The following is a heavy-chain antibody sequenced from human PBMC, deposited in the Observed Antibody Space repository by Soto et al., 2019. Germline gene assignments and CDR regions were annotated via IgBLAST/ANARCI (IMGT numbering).Heavy chain of an antibody. D-gene: IGHD4-17*01. CDR2: ISGYNGNT. Sequence: QIQLVQSGAEVKNPGSSVKVSCKASGYTFKNYGIIWVRQAPGQGLEWVGWISGYNGNTKYEKKFQGRVTLTTETSTSTAYMELRSLRSDDTAVYYCARPFYGDHGIVDYWGQGTLVTVYS. CDR3: ARPFYGDHGIVDY. J-gene: IGHJ4*02. V-gene: IGHV1-18*01. CDR1: GYTFKNYG.